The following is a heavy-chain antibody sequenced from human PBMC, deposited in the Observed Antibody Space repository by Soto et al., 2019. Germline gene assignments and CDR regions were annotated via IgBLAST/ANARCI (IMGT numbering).Heavy chain of an antibody. CDR3: AKATAWLVSSPFDY. V-gene: IGHV3-30*18. D-gene: IGHD6-19*01. Sequence: QVQLVESGGGVVQPGRSLRLSCAASGFTFSSYGMHWVRQAPGKGLEWVAVISYDGSNKYYADSVKGRFTISRDNSKNTLYLQMNSLSAEDTAVYYCAKATAWLVSSPFDYWGQGTLVTVSS. CDR1: GFTFSSYG. J-gene: IGHJ4*02. CDR2: ISYDGSNK.